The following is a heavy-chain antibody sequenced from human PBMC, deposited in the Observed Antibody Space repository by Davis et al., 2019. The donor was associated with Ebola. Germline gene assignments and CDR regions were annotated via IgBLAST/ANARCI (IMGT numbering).Heavy chain of an antibody. V-gene: IGHV4-34*01. J-gene: IGHJ6*02. CDR2: INDSGST. CDR3: ARYPGMAAAGTGYYYGMDV. D-gene: IGHD6-13*01. Sequence: SETLSLTCAVYGGSFSGYYWSWIRQPPGKGLEWIGEINDSGSTNYNPSLKSRVTISVDTSKNQFSLKLSSVTAADTAVYYCARYPGMAAAGTGYYYGMDVWGQGTTVTVSS. CDR1: GGSFSGYY.